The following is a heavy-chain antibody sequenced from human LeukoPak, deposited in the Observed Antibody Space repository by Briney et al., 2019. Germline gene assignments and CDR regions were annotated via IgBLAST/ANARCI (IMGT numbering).Heavy chain of an antibody. Sequence: PSEALSLTCTVSGGSISSYYWSWIRQPPGKGLEWIGYIYYSGSTNYNPSLKSRVTISVDTSKNQFSLKLSSVTAADTAVYYCARGYYDFWSGYEGPSYAFDIWGQGTMVTVSS. CDR3: ARGYYDFWSGYEGPSYAFDI. CDR1: GGSISSYY. J-gene: IGHJ3*02. D-gene: IGHD3-3*01. V-gene: IGHV4-59*01. CDR2: IYYSGST.